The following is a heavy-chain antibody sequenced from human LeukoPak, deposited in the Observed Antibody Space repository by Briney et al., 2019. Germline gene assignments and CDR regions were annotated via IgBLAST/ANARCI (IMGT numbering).Heavy chain of an antibody. CDR1: GGTFSSYA. D-gene: IGHD3-3*01. CDR2: IIPIFGTA. J-gene: IGHJ4*02. V-gene: IGHV1-69*13. CDR3: ASNHHYDFWSGYSC. Sequence: SVKVSCKASGGTFSSYAISWVRQAPGQGLEWMGGIIPIFGTANYAQKFQGRVTITADESTSTAYMELSSLRSEDTAVYYCASNHHYDFWSGYSCWGQGTLVTVSS.